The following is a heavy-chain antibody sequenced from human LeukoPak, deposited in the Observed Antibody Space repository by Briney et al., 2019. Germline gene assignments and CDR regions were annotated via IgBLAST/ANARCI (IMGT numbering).Heavy chain of an antibody. CDR3: ARRGVVTAIQYDAFDI. CDR2: IYYSGST. D-gene: IGHD2-21*02. J-gene: IGHJ3*02. V-gene: IGHV4-59*01. CDR1: GGSISTYY. Sequence: SETLSLTCTVSGGSISTYYWSWIRQPPGKGLEWIGYIYYSGSTNYNPSLKSRVTILVDTSNNQVSLKLSSVTAADTAVYYCARRGVVTAIQYDAFDIWGQGTTVTVSS.